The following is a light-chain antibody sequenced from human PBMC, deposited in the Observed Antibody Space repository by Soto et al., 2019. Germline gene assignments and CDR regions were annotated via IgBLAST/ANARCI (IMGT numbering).Light chain of an antibody. J-gene: IGKJ1*01. CDR1: QGISQY. CDR2: SAS. CDR3: QQADSFPWT. Sequence: DIHLNQSPSLLSASVGDRVTITCRASQGISQYVAWYQQKPGKAPNLLIYSASALHRGVPSRFSGSGSGADFTLTVSSLQPEDSATYYCQQADSFPWTFGQGTKVDIK. V-gene: IGKV1-9*01.